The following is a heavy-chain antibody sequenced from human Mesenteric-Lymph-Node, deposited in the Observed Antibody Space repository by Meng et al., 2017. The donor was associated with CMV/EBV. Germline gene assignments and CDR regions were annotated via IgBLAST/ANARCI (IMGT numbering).Heavy chain of an antibody. CDR3: ATQGPTVDMSTTDFGL. V-gene: IGHV4-39*01. Sequence: ITINTYACALLRPPPGQGLEWVGIINYSGTTHYSPSLQSRVSISLDTSYNQFSLQLISVPAADTAIYYCATQGPTVDMSTTDFGLWGQGTLVTVSS. CDR2: INYSGTT. D-gene: IGHD5-24*01. CDR1: ITINTYA. J-gene: IGHJ4*02.